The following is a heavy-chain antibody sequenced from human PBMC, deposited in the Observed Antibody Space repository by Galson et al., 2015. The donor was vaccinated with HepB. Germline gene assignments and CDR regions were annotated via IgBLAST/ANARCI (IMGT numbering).Heavy chain of an antibody. V-gene: IGHV3-30*04. CDR3: ARDRLATYGMGV. CDR2: ISYDGSNK. CDR1: GFTFSSYA. D-gene: IGHD3-9*01. Sequence: SLRLSCAASGFTFSSYAMHWVRQAPGKGLEWVAVISYDGSNKYYADSVKGRFTISRDNSKNTLYLQMNSLRAEDTAVYYCARDRLATYGMGVWGQGTTVTVSS. J-gene: IGHJ6*02.